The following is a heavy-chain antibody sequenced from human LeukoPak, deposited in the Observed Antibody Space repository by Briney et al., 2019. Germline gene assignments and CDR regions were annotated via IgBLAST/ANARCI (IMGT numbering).Heavy chain of an antibody. D-gene: IGHD3-10*01. CDR2: IYPGDSDT. V-gene: IGHV5-51*01. J-gene: IGHJ4*02. Sequence: GESLKISCKGSGYSFTSYWIGWVRQMPGKGLEWMGIIYPGDSDTRYSPSFQGQVTISADKSISTAYLQWSSLKASDTAMYSCARPKSLWFGELLEGYYFDYWGQGTLVTVSS. CDR3: ARPKSLWFGELLEGYYFDY. CDR1: GYSFTSYW.